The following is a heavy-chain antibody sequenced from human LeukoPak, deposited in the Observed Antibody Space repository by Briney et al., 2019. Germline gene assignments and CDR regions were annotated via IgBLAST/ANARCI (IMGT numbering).Heavy chain of an antibody. CDR1: GGSISSGSYY. Sequence: PSQTLSLTCTVSGGSISSGSYYWSWIRQPAGKRLEWIGRIYTSGSTNYNPSLKSRVTISVDTSKNQFSLKLSSVTAADTAVYYCARGSSYDSSGYQYWGQGTLVTVSS. CDR2: IYTSGST. V-gene: IGHV4-61*02. D-gene: IGHD3-22*01. CDR3: ARGSSYDSSGYQY. J-gene: IGHJ4*02.